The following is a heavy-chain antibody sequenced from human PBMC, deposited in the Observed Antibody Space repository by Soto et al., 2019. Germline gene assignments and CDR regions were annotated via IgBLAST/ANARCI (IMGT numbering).Heavy chain of an antibody. J-gene: IGHJ6*02. Sequence: GGSLRLSCAASGFTFSSYGMHWVRQAPGKGLEWVAVIWYDGSNKYYADSVKGRFTISRDNSKNTLYLQMNSLRAEDTAVYYCARVVSDSSSWYPPTYYYYGMDVWGQGTTVTVSS. CDR1: GFTFSSYG. V-gene: IGHV3-33*01. D-gene: IGHD6-13*01. CDR3: ARVVSDSSSWYPPTYYYYGMDV. CDR2: IWYDGSNK.